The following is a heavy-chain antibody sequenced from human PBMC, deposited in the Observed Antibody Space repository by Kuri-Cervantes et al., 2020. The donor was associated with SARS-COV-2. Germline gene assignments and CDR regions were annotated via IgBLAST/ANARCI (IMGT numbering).Heavy chain of an antibody. CDR3: GAVRGVTDWFDP. D-gene: IGHD3-10*01. J-gene: IGHJ5*02. Sequence: SGPTLVKPTQTLTLTCTFSGFSLSTSGVGVGWIRQPPGKALEWLALIYWDDDKRYSPSLKSRLTITKDTSKNQVVLTMTNMDPVDIATYYCGAVRGVTDWFDPWGQGTLVTVSS. CDR2: IYWDDDK. CDR1: GFSLSTSGVG. V-gene: IGHV2-5*02.